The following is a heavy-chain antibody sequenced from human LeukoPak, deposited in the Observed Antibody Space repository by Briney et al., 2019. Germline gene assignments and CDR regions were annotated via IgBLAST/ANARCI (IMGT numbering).Heavy chain of an antibody. V-gene: IGHV4-39*01. D-gene: IGHD1-14*01. CDR3: GRHRPRYPETPNWFDP. Sequence: SSETLSLTRTVSGGSIRRCSYYGGWIRKPPGKGLAWCGTFYYSGSPCNNPSVKSRVTISGVKSKNQYSLTLHPVTAADTAVYYCGRHRPRYPETPNWFDPWGQGTLVTVSS. CDR2: FYYSGSP. J-gene: IGHJ5*02. CDR1: GGSIRRCSYY.